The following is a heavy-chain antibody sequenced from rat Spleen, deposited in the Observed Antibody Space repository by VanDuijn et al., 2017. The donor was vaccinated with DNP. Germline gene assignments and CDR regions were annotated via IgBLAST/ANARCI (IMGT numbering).Heavy chain of an antibody. D-gene: IGHD3-8*01. Sequence: EVQLVESGGGLVQPGRSLKLSCAASGFTFSNYGMAWVRQAPTKGMEWVATIRYDGSSTYYRDSVKGRFTFTRDNAKSTLYLQVNSLRSKDTATYYCTSNPHIRTAAPFDYWGQGVMVTVSS. CDR3: TSNPHIRTAAPFDY. J-gene: IGHJ2*01. V-gene: IGHV5-29*01. CDR1: GFTFSNYG. CDR2: IRYDGSST.